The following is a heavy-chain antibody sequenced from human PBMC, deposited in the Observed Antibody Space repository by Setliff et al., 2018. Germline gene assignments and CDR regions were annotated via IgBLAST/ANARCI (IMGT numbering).Heavy chain of an antibody. J-gene: IGHJ6*03. CDR2: INYSGST. V-gene: IGHV4-39*01. Sequence: SETLSLTCSVLGDSLSSGTQYWAWIRQPPGKGLEWIGNINYSGSTYYNPSLKSRLTMSVDASKNQVSLKVTSVTAEDTAVYYCAKVDIDYIMTRDNTRLYIFYMDVWGRGTTVTVSS. CDR1: GDSLSSGTQY. D-gene: IGHD5-12*01. CDR3: AKVDIDYIMTRDNTRLYIFYMDV.